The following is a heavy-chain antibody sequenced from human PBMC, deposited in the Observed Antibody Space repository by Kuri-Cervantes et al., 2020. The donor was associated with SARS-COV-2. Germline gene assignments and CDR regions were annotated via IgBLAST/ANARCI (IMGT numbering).Heavy chain of an antibody. CDR3: ARVDCSSTSCYSDY. V-gene: IGHV4-30-4*08. CDR1: GGSISSGDYY. J-gene: IGHJ4*02. D-gene: IGHD2-2*02. CDR2: IYYSGST. Sequence: SETLSLTCTVSGGSISSGDYYWSWIRQPPGKGLEWIGYIYYSGSTYYNPSLKSRVTISVDTSKTQFSLKLSSVTAADTAVYYCARVDCSSTSCYSDYWGQGTLVTVSS.